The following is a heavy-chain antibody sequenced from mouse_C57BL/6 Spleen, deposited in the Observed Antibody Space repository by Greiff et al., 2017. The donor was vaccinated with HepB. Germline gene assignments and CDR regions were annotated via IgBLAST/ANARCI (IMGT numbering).Heavy chain of an antibody. Sequence: EVQLVESGGGLVKPGGSLKLSCAASGFTFSDYGMHWVRQAPEKGLEWVASISSGSSTIYYADTVKGRFTISRDNAKNTLFLQMTSLRSEDTAMYYCARAGSYYFDYWGQGTTLTVSS. CDR1: GFTFSDYG. V-gene: IGHV5-17*01. D-gene: IGHD2-2*01. J-gene: IGHJ2*01. CDR2: ISSGSSTI. CDR3: ARAGSYYFDY.